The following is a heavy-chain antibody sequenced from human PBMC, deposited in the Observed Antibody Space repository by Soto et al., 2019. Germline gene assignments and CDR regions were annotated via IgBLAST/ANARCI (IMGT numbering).Heavy chain of an antibody. V-gene: IGHV3-23*01. Sequence: GSLRLSCAASGFTFSIYSMNWVRQAPGKGLERVSLISGSGGSTHYADSVEGRFTISRDNSKNTLYLEMDSLRAEDTAVYYCAKVVKYDVLTGYYKGPDYYGMDVWCQGTTVTVSS. D-gene: IGHD3-9*01. CDR2: ISGSGGST. CDR3: AKVVKYDVLTGYYKGPDYYGMDV. CDR1: GFTFSIYS. J-gene: IGHJ6*02.